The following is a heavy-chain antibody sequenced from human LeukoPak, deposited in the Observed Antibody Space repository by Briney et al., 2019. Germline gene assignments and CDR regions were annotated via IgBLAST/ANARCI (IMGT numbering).Heavy chain of an antibody. CDR3: AKDQAVAGIGPPGYFDY. D-gene: IGHD6-19*01. CDR1: GFTFSSYA. Sequence: GGSLRLSCSASGFTFSSYAMSWVRQAPGKGLEWVSAISGSGGSTYYADSVKGRFTISRDNSKTTLYLQMNSLRAEDTAVSYCAKDQAVAGIGPPGYFDYWGQGTLVTVSS. J-gene: IGHJ4*02. CDR2: ISGSGGST. V-gene: IGHV3-23*01.